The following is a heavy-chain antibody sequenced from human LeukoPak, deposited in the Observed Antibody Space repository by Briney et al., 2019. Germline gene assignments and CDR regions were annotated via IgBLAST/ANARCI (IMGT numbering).Heavy chain of an antibody. V-gene: IGHV1-18*01. CDR3: ARDHCSGGSCFYYIDY. Sequence: ASVKVSCKAPGYTFTSYGISWVRQAPGQGLEWMGWISAYNGNTNYAQKLQGRVTMTTDTSTSTAYMELRSLRSDDTAVYYCARDHCSGGSCFYYIDYWGQGTLVTVSS. J-gene: IGHJ4*02. D-gene: IGHD2-15*01. CDR1: GYTFTSYG. CDR2: ISAYNGNT.